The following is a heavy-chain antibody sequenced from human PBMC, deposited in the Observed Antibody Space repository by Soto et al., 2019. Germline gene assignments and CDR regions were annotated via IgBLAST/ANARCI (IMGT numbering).Heavy chain of an antibody. Sequence: ASVKVSCTASGYTFTSYAMHWVRQAPGQRLEWMGWISAYNGNTNYAQKLQGRVTMTTDTSTSTAYMELRSLRSDDTAVYYCASGSDYGPRLWGQGTLVTVSS. V-gene: IGHV1-18*01. D-gene: IGHD4-17*01. CDR3: ASGSDYGPRL. CDR1: GYTFTSYA. CDR2: ISAYNGNT. J-gene: IGHJ4*02.